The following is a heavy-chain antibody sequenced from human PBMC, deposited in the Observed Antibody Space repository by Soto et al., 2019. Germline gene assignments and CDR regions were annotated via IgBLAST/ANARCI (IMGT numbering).Heavy chain of an antibody. CDR3: ARGSILLWFGELLYWFDP. CDR1: GFTFSSYA. D-gene: IGHD3-10*01. J-gene: IGHJ5*02. V-gene: IGHV3-30-3*01. CDR2: MSYDGSNK. Sequence: GGSLRLSCAASGFTFSSYAMHWVRQAPGKGLEWVAVMSYDGSNKYYADSVKGRFTISRDNSKNTLYLQMNSLRSEDTAVYYCARGSILLWFGELLYWFDPWGQGTLVTVSS.